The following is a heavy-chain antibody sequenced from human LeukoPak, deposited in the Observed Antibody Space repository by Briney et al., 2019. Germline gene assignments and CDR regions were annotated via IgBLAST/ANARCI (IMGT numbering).Heavy chain of an antibody. Sequence: GGSLRLSCAASGFTFSSYSMNWVRQAPGKGLEWVSSTSSSSSYIYYADSVKGRFTISRDNAKNSLYLQMNSLRAEDTAVYYCARDQIPAAMNDAFDIWGQGTMVTVSS. J-gene: IGHJ3*02. CDR2: TSSSSSYI. D-gene: IGHD2-2*01. V-gene: IGHV3-21*01. CDR3: ARDQIPAAMNDAFDI. CDR1: GFTFSSYS.